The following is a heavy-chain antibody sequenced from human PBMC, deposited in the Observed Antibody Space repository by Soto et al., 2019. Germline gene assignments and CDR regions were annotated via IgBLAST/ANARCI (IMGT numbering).Heavy chain of an antibody. CDR1: GGSISSGTYY. CDR2: INYDGTT. Sequence: SETLSLTCTVSGGSISSGTYYWSWIRQHPGKGLEWIGYINYDGTTYYNPSLKSRLTISVDASKNQFSLNLSSVSVADSAVYFCAQYDGSAIKGYFDYWGQGIMFTVS. D-gene: IGHD3-22*01. J-gene: IGHJ4*02. V-gene: IGHV4-31*03. CDR3: AQYDGSAIKGYFDY.